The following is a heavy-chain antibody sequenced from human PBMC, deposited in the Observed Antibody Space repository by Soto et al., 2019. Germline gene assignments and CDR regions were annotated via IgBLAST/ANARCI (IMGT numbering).Heavy chain of an antibody. J-gene: IGHJ4*02. V-gene: IGHV4-4*02. CDR2: IYHSGST. Sequence: QVQLQESGPGLLKASGTLSLTCAVSGGSISSNNWWTWVRQPPGKGLEWVGEIYHSGSTNYNPSLESRVTISLDRSKNHFSLNLYSVTAADTAVYYCATRTSTPLWGQGTLVTVSS. CDR3: ATRTSTPL. CDR1: GGSISSNNW.